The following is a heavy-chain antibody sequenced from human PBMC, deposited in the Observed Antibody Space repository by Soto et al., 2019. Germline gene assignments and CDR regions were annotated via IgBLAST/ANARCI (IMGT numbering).Heavy chain of an antibody. CDR3: AGGYNWNGLDP. J-gene: IGHJ5*02. Sequence: PSETLSLTCAVYGGSFSGYYWSWIRQPPGKGLEWIGEINHSGSTNYNPSLKSRVTISVDTSKNQFSLKLSSVTAADTAVYYCAGGYNWNGLDPWGQRTLVTVSS. CDR1: GGSFSGYY. CDR2: INHSGST. D-gene: IGHD1-1*01. V-gene: IGHV4-34*01.